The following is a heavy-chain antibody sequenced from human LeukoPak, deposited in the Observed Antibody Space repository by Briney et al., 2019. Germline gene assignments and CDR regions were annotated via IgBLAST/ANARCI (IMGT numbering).Heavy chain of an antibody. J-gene: IGHJ4*02. D-gene: IGHD1-26*01. CDR1: GGSLSSYY. CDR3: GGGVRAGRFDF. V-gene: IGHV4-59*12. Sequence: SETLSLTCTVSGGSLSSYYWSWIRQPPGKGLEWIGYIYYSGSTNYNPSLKSRVTISVDTSKNQFSLKLSSVTAADTAVYYCGGGVRAGRFDFWGQGTLVTVSS. CDR2: IYYSGST.